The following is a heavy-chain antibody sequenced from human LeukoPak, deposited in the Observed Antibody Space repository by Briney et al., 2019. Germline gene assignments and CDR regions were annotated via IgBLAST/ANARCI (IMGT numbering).Heavy chain of an antibody. J-gene: IGHJ4*02. Sequence: GASVKVSCKASGYTFTRHYIHWVRQAPGQGLEWMGGIIPIFGTANYAQKFQGRVTITADKSTSTAYMELSSLRSEDTAVYYCARARGYYYDSSGYSFDYWGQGTLVTVSS. D-gene: IGHD3-22*01. CDR2: IIPIFGTA. CDR3: ARARGYYYDSSGYSFDY. CDR1: GYTFTRHY. V-gene: IGHV1-69*06.